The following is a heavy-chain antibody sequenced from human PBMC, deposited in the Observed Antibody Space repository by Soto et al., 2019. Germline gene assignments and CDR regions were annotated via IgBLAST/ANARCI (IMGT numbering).Heavy chain of an antibody. J-gene: IGHJ5*02. CDR2: INSGGRT. V-gene: IGHV3-23*01. Sequence: GGSLRLSCAASGFTVSNSAMSWVRQAPGKGLEWVSVINSGGRTYYADFVRGRFTISRDNSKNTLYLQMNSLRAEDTAVYYCGKDYDNSWADWFDPWGQGTLVTVSS. D-gene: IGHD3-16*01. CDR3: GKDYDNSWADWFDP. CDR1: GFTVSNSA.